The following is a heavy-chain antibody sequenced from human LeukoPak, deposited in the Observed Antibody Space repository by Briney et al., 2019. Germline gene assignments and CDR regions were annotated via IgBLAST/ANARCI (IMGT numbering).Heavy chain of an antibody. CDR2: FDPEDGET. CDR3: ATSGHGITFGGVEY. V-gene: IGHV1-24*01. D-gene: IGHD3-16*01. CDR1: GYILTELS. Sequence: ASVKVSCKVSGYILTELSMHWVRQAPGKGLEWMGGFDPEDGETIYAQKFQGRVTMTEDTSTDTAYMELSSLRSEDTAVYYCATSGHGITFGGVEYWGQGTLVTVSS. J-gene: IGHJ4*02.